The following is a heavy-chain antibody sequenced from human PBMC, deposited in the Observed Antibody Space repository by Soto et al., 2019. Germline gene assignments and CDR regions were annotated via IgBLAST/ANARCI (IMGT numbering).Heavy chain of an antibody. CDR2: ISAYNGNT. CDR3: ARQNYDFWSGPPGYFDY. V-gene: IGHV1-18*01. CDR1: GYTFTSYG. J-gene: IGHJ4*02. Sequence: ASVKVSCKASGYTFTSYGISWVRQAPGQGLEWMGWISAYNGNTNYAQKLQGRVTMTTDTSTSTAYMELRSLRSDDTAVYYCARQNYDFWSGPPGYFDYWGQGTLVTVSS. D-gene: IGHD3-3*01.